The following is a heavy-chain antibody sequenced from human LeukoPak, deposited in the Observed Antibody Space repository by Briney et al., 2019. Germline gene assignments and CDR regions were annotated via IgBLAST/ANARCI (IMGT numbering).Heavy chain of an antibody. CDR2: INPNGGGT. J-gene: IGHJ4*02. D-gene: IGHD2-21*02. CDR1: GYTFTGNY. Sequence: ASVKVSCEASGYTFTGNYMHWVRQAPGQGLEWMGWINPNGGGTNYAQKFQGRVTVTRDTSTSTAYMELRSLRSDDTAVYYCARAQSVVVVTASGYWGQGTLVTVSS. V-gene: IGHV1-2*02. CDR3: ARAQSVVVVTASGY.